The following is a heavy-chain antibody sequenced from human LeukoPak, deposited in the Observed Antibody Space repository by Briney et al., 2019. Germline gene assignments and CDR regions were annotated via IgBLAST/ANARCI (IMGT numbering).Heavy chain of an antibody. J-gene: IGHJ4*02. CDR1: GFTFSSYW. CDR3: AIVDPKRGYSSY. Sequence: GGSLRLSCAASGFTFSSYWMSWVRQAPGKGLEWVANIKQDGMEKYYVDSVKCRFTSSRDNAKTSLYLQMNSMRAEDTAVYYCAIVDPKRGYSSYWGQGTLVTVSS. CDR2: IKQDGMEK. V-gene: IGHV3-7*01. D-gene: IGHD5-18*01.